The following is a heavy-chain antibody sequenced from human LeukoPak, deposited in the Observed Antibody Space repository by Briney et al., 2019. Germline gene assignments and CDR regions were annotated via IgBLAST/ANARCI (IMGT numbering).Heavy chain of an antibody. J-gene: IGHJ4*02. V-gene: IGHV3-7*01. Sequence: GGSLRLSCAAYGSTFSTYWMSWVRRAPGKGLEWVANINQDGSLTFYVDSVKGRFTISRDNSKNTLYLQMNSLRAEDTAVYYCARDLGWFGEFFDYWGQGTLVTVSS. CDR3: ARDLGWFGEFFDY. CDR1: GSTFSTYW. D-gene: IGHD3-10*01. CDR2: INQDGSLT.